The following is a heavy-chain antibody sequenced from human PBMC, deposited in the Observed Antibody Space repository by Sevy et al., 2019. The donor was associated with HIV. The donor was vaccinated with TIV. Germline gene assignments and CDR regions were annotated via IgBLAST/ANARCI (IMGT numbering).Heavy chain of an antibody. Sequence: GGSLRLSCVASGSTFRSYTMKWVRQAPGKGLECVSSISSSGSYIYYADSVKGRFTISRDDAKNSLYLQMNTLRAEDAALYYCARVRPYDTRDFDYWGQGTLVTVSS. CDR2: ISSSGSYI. CDR1: GSTFRSYT. D-gene: IGHD3-22*01. CDR3: ARVRPYDTRDFDY. J-gene: IGHJ4*02. V-gene: IGHV3-21*01.